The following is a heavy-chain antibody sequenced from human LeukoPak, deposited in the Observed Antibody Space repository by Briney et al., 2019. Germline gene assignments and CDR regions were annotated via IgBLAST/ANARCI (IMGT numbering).Heavy chain of an antibody. CDR3: ARDIGYSYGYDY. D-gene: IGHD5-18*01. J-gene: IGHJ4*02. CDR1: GYTVNGYY. CDR2: INPNSGGT. Sequence: GASVNVSCKASGYTVNGYYMHWVRQAPGQGLEWMGWINPNSGGTNYAQKFQGRVTMTRDTSISTAYMELSRLRSDDTAVYYCARDIGYSYGYDYWGQGTLVTVSS. V-gene: IGHV1-2*02.